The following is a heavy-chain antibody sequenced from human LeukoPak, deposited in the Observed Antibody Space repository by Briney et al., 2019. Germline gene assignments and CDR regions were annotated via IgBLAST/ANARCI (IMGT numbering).Heavy chain of an antibody. CDR2: INNDGTGT. D-gene: IGHD2/OR15-2a*01. Sequence: GGSLRLSCAASGFSFSSYWMHWVRQVPGKGLVWVAQINNDGTGTKYADSVKGRFTISRDNAKNMLYIQMDSLRAEDTAVYYCARDLYGIDYWGQGSPVTVSS. CDR3: ARDLYGIDY. J-gene: IGHJ4*02. V-gene: IGHV3-74*01. CDR1: GFSFSSYW.